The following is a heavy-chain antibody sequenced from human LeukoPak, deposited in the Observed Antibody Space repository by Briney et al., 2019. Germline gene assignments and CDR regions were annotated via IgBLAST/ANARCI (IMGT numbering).Heavy chain of an antibody. CDR2: IYHSGST. CDR3: ARVSGDTSGFIRY. J-gene: IGHJ4*02. D-gene: IGHD3-22*01. V-gene: IGHV4-38-2*02. Sequence: SETLSLTCSVSGDSISKPYYWGWIRQPPGKGLEWIGSIYHSGSTYYNPSLTSRVTMSVDTSKNQFSLKLNSVTAADTAVYYCARVSGDTSGFIRYSGQGTLVPVSS. CDR1: GDSISKPYY.